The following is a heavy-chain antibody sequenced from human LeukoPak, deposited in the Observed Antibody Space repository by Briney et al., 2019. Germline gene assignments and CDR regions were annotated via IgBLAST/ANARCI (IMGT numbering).Heavy chain of an antibody. CDR2: IRYDGSNK. CDR1: GFTFSSYG. J-gene: IGHJ4*02. CDR3: AKDLVGYCSGGSCARGIDH. V-gene: IGHV3-30*02. Sequence: PGGSLRLSCAASGFTFSSYGMHWVRQAPGKGLEWVAFIRYDGSNKYYADSVKGRLTISRDNSKNTLYLQMNSLRAEDTAVYYCAKDLVGYCSGGSCARGIDHWGQGTLVTVSS. D-gene: IGHD2-15*01.